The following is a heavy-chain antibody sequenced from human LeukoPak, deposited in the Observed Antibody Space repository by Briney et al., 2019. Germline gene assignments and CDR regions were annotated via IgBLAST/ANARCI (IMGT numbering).Heavy chain of an antibody. Sequence: GASVKVSCKASGYTFTGYAIHWVRQAPGQRPEWMGWISAGNGKTKYSQNFQGRVTITRDTSASTAYMELISLRSGDTAVYYCARDWGYQLLYYWGQGTLVTVSS. CDR2: ISAGNGKT. CDR3: ARDWGYQLLYY. J-gene: IGHJ4*02. CDR1: GYTFTGYA. D-gene: IGHD2-2*01. V-gene: IGHV1-3*01.